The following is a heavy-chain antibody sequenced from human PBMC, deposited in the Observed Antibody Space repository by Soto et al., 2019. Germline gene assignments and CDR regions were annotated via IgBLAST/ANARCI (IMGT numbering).Heavy chain of an antibody. CDR2: IWYDGSNK. V-gene: IGHV3-33*01. D-gene: IGHD3-10*01. Sequence: QVQLVESGGGVVQPGRSLRLSCAASGFTFSSYGMHWVRQAPGKGLEWVAVIWYDGSNKYYADSVKGRFTISRDNSKNTLYLQMDRLRAEDTGRYYCAGDRRWFGELSGDDYYYGMDVWGQGTTVTVSS. CDR1: GFTFSSYG. J-gene: IGHJ6*02. CDR3: AGDRRWFGELSGDDYYYGMDV.